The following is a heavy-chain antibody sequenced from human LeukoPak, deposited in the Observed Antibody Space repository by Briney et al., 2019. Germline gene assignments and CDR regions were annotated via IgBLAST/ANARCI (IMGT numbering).Heavy chain of an antibody. CDR1: GYSFTSNW. J-gene: IGHJ4*02. CDR2: IYPGDSDT. CDR3: ARHPDYGGNIDY. D-gene: IGHD4-23*01. V-gene: IGHV5-51*01. Sequence: GESLKISCKGSGYSFTSNWIAWVRQLPGKGLEWMGFIYPGDSDTRYSPSFQGQVTISADKSISTAYLQWSSLKASDTAMYYCARHPDYGGNIDYWGQGTLVTVSS.